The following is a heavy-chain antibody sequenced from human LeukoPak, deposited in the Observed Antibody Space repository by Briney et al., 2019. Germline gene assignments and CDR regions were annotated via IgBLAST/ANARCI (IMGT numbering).Heavy chain of an antibody. J-gene: IGHJ6*02. V-gene: IGHV3-30*04. CDR1: GLTFNSFA. CDR2: ISYDGSNK. D-gene: IGHD2-2*01. CDR3: ARDEALCTSISCYVPYGMDV. Sequence: PGRSLRLSCAASGLTFNSFAMHWVRQAPGKGLEWVAVISYDGSNKYYTDSVKGRFTISRDNSKNTLYLQMNSLRVEDTAVYYCARDEALCTSISCYVPYGMDVWGQGTTVSVSS.